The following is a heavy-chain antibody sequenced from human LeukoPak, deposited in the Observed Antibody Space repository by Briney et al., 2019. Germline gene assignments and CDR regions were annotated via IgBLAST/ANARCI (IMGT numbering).Heavy chain of an antibody. J-gene: IGHJ4*02. Sequence: GGSLRLSCAASGFTFSSYGMHWVRQAPGKGLEWVAVIWYDGSNKYYADSVKGRFTISRDNSKNTLYLQMNSLRAEDTAVYYCAKDRYSSGWYSDFDYWGQGTLVTVSS. CDR3: AKDRYSSGWYSDFDY. D-gene: IGHD6-19*01. V-gene: IGHV3-30*02. CDR2: IWYDGSNK. CDR1: GFTFSSYG.